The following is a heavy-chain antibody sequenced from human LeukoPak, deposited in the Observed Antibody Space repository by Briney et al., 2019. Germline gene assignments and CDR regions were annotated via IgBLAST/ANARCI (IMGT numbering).Heavy chain of an antibody. Sequence: GRSLRLSCAASGFTFSNSAMSWVRQAAGKGMEWVSAISGSGGSTYYADSVKGWFTISRDNSKNTLYLQMNSLRAEDTAVYYCAKEYCSGGSCYCSRWGQGALVTVSS. D-gene: IGHD2-15*01. CDR1: GFTFSNSA. J-gene: IGHJ4*02. CDR2: ISGSGGST. V-gene: IGHV3-23*01. CDR3: AKEYCSGGSCYCSR.